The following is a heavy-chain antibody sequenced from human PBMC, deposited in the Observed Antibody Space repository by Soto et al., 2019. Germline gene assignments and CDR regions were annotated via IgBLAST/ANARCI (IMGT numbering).Heavy chain of an antibody. V-gene: IGHV4-30-4*01. CDR2: ISYSGST. CDR1: GDSSSCGDYF. J-gene: IGHJ5*02. Sequence: SETLSLTCAVSGDSSSCGDYFWSWIRQPPGKGLEWLGYISYSGSTYYNPSLKSRVTISRDTSRNQFSLRLHSVTAADTAVYYCXRGVIVVQPTAMSWLDPWGPGTLVTVSS. D-gene: IGHD2-2*01. CDR3: XRGVIVVQPTAMSWLDP.